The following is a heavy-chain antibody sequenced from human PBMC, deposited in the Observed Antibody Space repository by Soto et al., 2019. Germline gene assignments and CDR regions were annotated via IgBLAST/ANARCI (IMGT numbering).Heavy chain of an antibody. CDR3: ARVRRRPYYFDY. CDR1: GGSISSGGYY. CDR2: IYYSGST. V-gene: IGHV4-31*03. Sequence: PSETLSLTCTVSGGSISSGGYYWSWIRQHPGKGLEWIGYIYYSGSTYYNPSLKSRVTISVDTSKNQFSLKLSSVTAADTAVYYCARVRRRPYYFDYWGQGTLVTVSS. J-gene: IGHJ4*02.